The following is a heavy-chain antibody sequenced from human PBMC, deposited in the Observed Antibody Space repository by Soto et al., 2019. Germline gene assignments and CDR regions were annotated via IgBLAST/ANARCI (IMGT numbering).Heavy chain of an antibody. J-gene: IGHJ6*02. CDR3: ATLDYGAYVGSSPYSIGYYYGMDV. D-gene: IGHD4-17*01. Sequence: GGSLRLSCAASGFTFSSYSMNWVRQAPGKGLEWVSYISSSSSTIYYADSVKGRFTISRDNAKNSLYLQMNSLRDEDTAVYYCATLDYGAYVGSSPYSIGYYYGMDVWGQGTTVTVSS. CDR2: ISSSSSTI. V-gene: IGHV3-48*02. CDR1: GFTFSSYS.